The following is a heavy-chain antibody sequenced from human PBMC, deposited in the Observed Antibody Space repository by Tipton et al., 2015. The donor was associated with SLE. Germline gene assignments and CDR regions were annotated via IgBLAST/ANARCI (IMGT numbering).Heavy chain of an antibody. CDR3: ARVGEGRFGVATAIGD. J-gene: IGHJ4*02. D-gene: IGHD3-3*01. CDR1: GGSISSYY. CDR2: VYSSGYT. Sequence: LRLSCTVSGGSISSYYWSWIRQPPGKGLGWIGYVYSSGYTTYNPSLESRVTMSGDTSKNQFSLTLSSVTAADTAVYYCARVGEGRFGVATAIGDWGQGTLVIVSS. V-gene: IGHV4-59*01.